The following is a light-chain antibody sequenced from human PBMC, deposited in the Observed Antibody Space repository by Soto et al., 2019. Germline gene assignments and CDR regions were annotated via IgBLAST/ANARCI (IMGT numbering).Light chain of an antibody. CDR2: AAS. CDR1: HDFSSC. Sequence: DIQLAQSPSSLFASVGDRFTLSFRVSHDFSSCFDWYQQKPGKAPKLLIYAASRLQSWVPSRFSGRGSGTDFTLTINSLQPEDFATYYCQQSNRPLLTFGQGTRLEI. J-gene: IGKJ5*01. CDR3: QQSNRPLLT. V-gene: IGKV1-39*01.